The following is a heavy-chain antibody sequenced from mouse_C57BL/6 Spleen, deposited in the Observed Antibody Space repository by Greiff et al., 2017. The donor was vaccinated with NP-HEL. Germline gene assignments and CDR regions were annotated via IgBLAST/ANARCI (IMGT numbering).Heavy chain of an antibody. V-gene: IGHV1-82*01. Sequence: VQLQQSGPELVKPGASVKISCKASGYAFSSSWMNWVKQRPGKGLEWIGRIYPGDGDTNYNGKFKGKATLTADKSSSTAYMQLSSLTSADSAVYFCARSPPGNYYFDYWGQGTTLTVSS. CDR1: GYAFSSSW. D-gene: IGHD2-1*01. CDR3: ARSPPGNYYFDY. CDR2: IYPGDGDT. J-gene: IGHJ2*01.